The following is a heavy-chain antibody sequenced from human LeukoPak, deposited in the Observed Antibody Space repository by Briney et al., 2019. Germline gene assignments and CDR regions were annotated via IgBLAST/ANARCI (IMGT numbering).Heavy chain of an antibody. Sequence: ASVKVSCRASGYTFTSYDINWVRQAPGQGLEWMGGMNPNSGNTGYAQKFQGRVTMTRNTSISTAYMEQSSLRSEDTAVYYCARVESTIIVGGDWFYPWGQGTLVTVSS. D-gene: IGHD3-22*01. V-gene: IGHV1-8*01. CDR3: ARVESTIIVGGDWFYP. CDR2: MNPNSGNT. CDR1: GYTFTSYD. J-gene: IGHJ5*02.